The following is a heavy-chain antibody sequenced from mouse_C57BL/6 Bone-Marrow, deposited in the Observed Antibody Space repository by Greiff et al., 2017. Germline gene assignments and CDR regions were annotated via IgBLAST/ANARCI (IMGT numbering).Heavy chain of an antibody. J-gene: IGHJ3*01. D-gene: IGHD2-3*01. V-gene: IGHV14-2*01. CDR1: GFKIKDYY. Sequence: EVKLQESGAELVKPGASVKLSCTASGFKIKDYYMHWVQQRTEQGLEWIGRIDPEDGETKYAPKFQSKATITSYTSSNTAYLQLISLTSEDPAVYYCASRWLLRNWGQGTLVTVSA. CDR2: IDPEDGET. CDR3: ASRWLLRN.